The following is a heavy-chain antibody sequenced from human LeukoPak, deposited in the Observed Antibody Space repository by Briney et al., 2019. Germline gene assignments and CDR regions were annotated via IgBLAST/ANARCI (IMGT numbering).Heavy chain of an antibody. CDR2: ISRSGDYI. D-gene: IGHD6-19*01. Sequence: GGSLRLSCAASGLTFSSYAMHWVRQAPGQGLEWISSISRSGDYIYYADSVKGRFTISRDNGKSSLYLQMSSLRAEDTAVYYCARVSAIAVAASDDWGQGTLVTVSS. CDR1: GLTFSSYA. J-gene: IGHJ4*02. CDR3: ARVSAIAVAASDD. V-gene: IGHV3-21*06.